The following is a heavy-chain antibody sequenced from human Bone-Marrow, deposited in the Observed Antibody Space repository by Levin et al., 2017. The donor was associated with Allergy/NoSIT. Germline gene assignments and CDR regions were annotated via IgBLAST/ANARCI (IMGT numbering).Heavy chain of an antibody. Sequence: GASVKVSCKASNFPFTPYGINWVRQAPGQGLEWMGWIGAYDGNTNYAQKFQGRLTLTTDTSTNTAYMELRGLRSDDTAIYYCSRSGVHGYYFYLDIWGKGTTVTVSS. V-gene: IGHV1-18*01. CDR3: SRSGVHGYYFYLDI. CDR2: IGAYDGNT. D-gene: IGHD3-10*01. CDR1: NFPFTPYG. J-gene: IGHJ6*03.